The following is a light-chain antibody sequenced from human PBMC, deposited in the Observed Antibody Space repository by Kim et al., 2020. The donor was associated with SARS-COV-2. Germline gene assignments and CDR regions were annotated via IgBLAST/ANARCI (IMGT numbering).Light chain of an antibody. Sequence: GGTVTLTCALSSGSVSTSYYPSWYQQTPGQAPRTLIYSTNTRSSGVPDRFSGSILGNKAALTITGAQADDESDYYCVLYMGSGIKVFGGGTQLTVL. J-gene: IGLJ3*02. V-gene: IGLV8-61*01. CDR1: SGSVSTSYY. CDR3: VLYMGSGIKV. CDR2: STN.